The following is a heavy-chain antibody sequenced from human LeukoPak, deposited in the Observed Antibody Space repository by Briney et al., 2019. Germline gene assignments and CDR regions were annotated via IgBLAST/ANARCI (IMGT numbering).Heavy chain of an antibody. V-gene: IGHV4-59*12. J-gene: IGHJ4*02. CDR3: ATEVVATGFDY. CDR2: IYYSGST. CDR1: GGSISSYY. Sequence: SETLSLTCTVSGGSISSYYWSWIRQPPGKGLEWIGYIYYSGSTNYNPSLKSRVTISVDTSKNQFSLKLSSVTAADTAVYYCATEVVATGFDYWGQGTLVTVSS. D-gene: IGHD5-12*01.